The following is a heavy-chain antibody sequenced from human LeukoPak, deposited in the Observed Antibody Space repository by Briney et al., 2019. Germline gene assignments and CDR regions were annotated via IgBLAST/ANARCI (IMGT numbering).Heavy chain of an antibody. CDR1: GGSISSYY. CDR2: IYYSGST. CDR3: AKTVGASNAFDI. D-gene: IGHD1-26*01. V-gene: IGHV4-59*08. J-gene: IGHJ3*02. Sequence: PSETLSLTCTVSGGSISSYYWSWIRQPPGKGLEWIGYIYYSGSTNYNPSLKSRVTISVDTSKNQFSLKLSSVTAADTAVYHCAKTVGASNAFDIWGQGTMVTVSS.